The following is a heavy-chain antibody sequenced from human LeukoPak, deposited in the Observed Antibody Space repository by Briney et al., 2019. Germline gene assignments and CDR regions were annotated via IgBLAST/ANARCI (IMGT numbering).Heavy chain of an antibody. CDR2: IDGNGNTI. J-gene: IGHJ4*02. Sequence: GGSLRLSCAGSGFTFSNTWMHWVRQAPGEGLVWVSRIDGNGNTINYADSVRGRFTISRDNARNTLYLQMNGLRVEDTALYFCATAGNYRFDNWGQGTLVTVSS. V-gene: IGHV3-74*01. CDR3: ATAGNYRFDN. D-gene: IGHD1-7*01. CDR1: GFTFSNTW.